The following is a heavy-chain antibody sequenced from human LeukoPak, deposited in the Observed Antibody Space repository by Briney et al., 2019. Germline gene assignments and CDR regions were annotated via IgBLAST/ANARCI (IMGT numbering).Heavy chain of an antibody. CDR1: GYTLTELS. CDR2: FDPEDGET. J-gene: IGHJ4*02. V-gene: IGHV1-24*01. D-gene: IGHD1-7*01. CDR3: VTGPQVNELLPRY. Sequence: ASVKVSCKVSGYTLTELSMHWVRQAPGKGLEWMGGFDPEDGETIYAQKFQGRVTMTEDTSTDTAYMELSSLRSEDTAVYYCVTGPQVNELLPRYWGQGTLVTVSS.